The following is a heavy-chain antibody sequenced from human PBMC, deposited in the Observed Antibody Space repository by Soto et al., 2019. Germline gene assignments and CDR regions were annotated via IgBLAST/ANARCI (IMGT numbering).Heavy chain of an antibody. CDR3: ARLNTGWYFDL. D-gene: IGHD4-17*01. J-gene: IGHJ2*01. V-gene: IGHV3-33*01. CDR1: GFTFSNFG. Sequence: GGSLRLSCAASGFTFSNFGMRWVRQAPGKGLEWVAVIWYDGSNEYYPDSVKGRFTISRDNSKNTLYLQMNSLRAEDTAVYYCARLNTGWYFDLWGRGTLVTVSS. CDR2: IWYDGSNE.